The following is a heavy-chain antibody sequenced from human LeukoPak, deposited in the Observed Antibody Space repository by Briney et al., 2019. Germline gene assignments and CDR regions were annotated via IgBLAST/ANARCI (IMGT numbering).Heavy chain of an antibody. CDR1: GFTFNNYW. CDR3: ARDLRTPGFFDY. CDR2: IEQDGSEK. Sequence: GGSLRLSCAASGFTFNNYWMNWVRQAPGKGLEWVANIEQDGSEKYYVDSVRSRFTISRDNAKNSLSLQMNSLRAEDSAVYYCARDLRTPGFFDYWGQGTLVTVSS. V-gene: IGHV3-7*01. J-gene: IGHJ4*02.